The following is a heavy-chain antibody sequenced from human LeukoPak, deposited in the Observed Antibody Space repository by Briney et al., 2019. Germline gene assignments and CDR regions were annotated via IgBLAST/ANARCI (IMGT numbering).Heavy chain of an antibody. Sequence: SETLSLTCTVSGDSISSSSYYWAWIRQPPGKRPEWIASINYSGSTYYNLFLKSRVTISIDTSKNQFSLKLSSVTAADTAVYFCARDVAGYYSFWGQGTPVTVSS. CDR3: ARDVAGYYSF. V-gene: IGHV4-39*07. D-gene: IGHD6-19*01. J-gene: IGHJ4*02. CDR1: GDSISSSSYY. CDR2: INYSGST.